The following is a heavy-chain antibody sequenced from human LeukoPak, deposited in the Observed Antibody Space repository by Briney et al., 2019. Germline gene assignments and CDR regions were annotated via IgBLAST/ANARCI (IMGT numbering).Heavy chain of an antibody. CDR3: ARAGRADGDYHYFDY. Sequence: GRSLRLSCAASGVIFNNFAFHWVRQAPGKGLEWVAAVSYDGTNEYYAESVRGRLTISRDNSKNTLYLQMNSLRDVDTAIYFCARAGRADGDYHYFDYWGQGTLVTVSS. CDR2: VSYDGTNE. CDR1: GVIFNNFA. D-gene: IGHD4-17*01. J-gene: IGHJ4*02. V-gene: IGHV3-30-3*01.